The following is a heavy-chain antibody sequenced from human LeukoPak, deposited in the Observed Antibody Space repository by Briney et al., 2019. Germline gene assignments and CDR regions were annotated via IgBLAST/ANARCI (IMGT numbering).Heavy chain of an antibody. Sequence: GSLRLSCAASGFTFSNAWMSWVRQAPGRGLEWVAVISYDAFNKFYADSVKGRFTISRDNSKNTLYLQMNSLRAEDTAVYYCARASPIAAAGTRLNWFDPWGQGTLVTVSS. CDR1: GFTFSNAW. J-gene: IGHJ5*02. V-gene: IGHV3-30*03. D-gene: IGHD6-13*01. CDR2: ISYDAFNK. CDR3: ARASPIAAAGTRLNWFDP.